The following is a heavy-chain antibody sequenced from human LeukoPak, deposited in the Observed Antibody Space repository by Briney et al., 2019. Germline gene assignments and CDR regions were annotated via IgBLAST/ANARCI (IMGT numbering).Heavy chain of an antibody. CDR2: IYYSGST. J-gene: IGHJ4*02. CDR3: ARDLGIAAAGGFDY. Sequence: PSENLSLTCTVSGGSISTYYWSWIRQPPGKGLEWIGYIYYSGSTNYNPSLKSRVTISVDTSKNQFSLKLSSVTAADTAVYYCARDLGIAAAGGFDYWGQGTLVTVSS. D-gene: IGHD6-13*01. CDR1: GGSISTYY. V-gene: IGHV4-59*01.